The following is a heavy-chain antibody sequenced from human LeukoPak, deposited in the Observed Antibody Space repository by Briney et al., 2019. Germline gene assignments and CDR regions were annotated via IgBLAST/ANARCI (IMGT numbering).Heavy chain of an antibody. Sequence: PGGTLRLSCAASGITLSNYGMSWVRQAPGKGLEWVSAISPSGISTYYADSVKGRFTISRDNSKSTLYLQMNSLRAEDTAVYYCAKDATERIAVAYFDFWGQGTLVTVSS. D-gene: IGHD6-19*01. CDR3: AKDATERIAVAYFDF. CDR2: ISPSGIST. J-gene: IGHJ4*02. CDR1: GITLSNYG. V-gene: IGHV3-23*01.